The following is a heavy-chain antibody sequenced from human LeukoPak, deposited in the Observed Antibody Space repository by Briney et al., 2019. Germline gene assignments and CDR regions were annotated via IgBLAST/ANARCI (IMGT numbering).Heavy chain of an antibody. CDR1: GITASQND. CDR2: IYVDGVT. D-gene: IGHD3-10*01. Sequence: GGSLRLSCGASGITASQNDMSWVRQAPGRGLEWVSLIYVDGVTHYADSVKGRFTISRDNSKNMVYLEMNSLRPEDTAVYFCARDRAGRKAWVEFDPWGQGTLVTVSS. J-gene: IGHJ5*02. V-gene: IGHV3-66*02. CDR3: ARDRAGRKAWVEFDP.